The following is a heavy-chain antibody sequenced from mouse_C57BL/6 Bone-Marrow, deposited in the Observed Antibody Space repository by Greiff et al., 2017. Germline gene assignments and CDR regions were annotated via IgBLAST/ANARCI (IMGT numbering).Heavy chain of an antibody. CDR1: GFNIKDDY. CDR3: TTWVTTVVVPYAMDY. D-gene: IGHD1-1*01. V-gene: IGHV14-4*01. J-gene: IGHJ4*01. Sequence: VQLQQSGAELVRPGASVKLSCTASGFNIKDDYMHWVKQRPEQGLEWIGWIDPENGDTEYASKFQGKAPITADPSSNTAYLQLSILTSEDTAVYYCTTWVTTVVVPYAMDYWGQGTSVTVSS. CDR2: IDPENGDT.